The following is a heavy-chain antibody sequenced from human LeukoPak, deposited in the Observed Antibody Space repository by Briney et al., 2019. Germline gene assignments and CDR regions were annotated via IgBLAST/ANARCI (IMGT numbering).Heavy chain of an antibody. J-gene: IGHJ4*02. CDR3: AKDPGYYDSSGYNRGYLDY. Sequence: GGSLRLSCAASGFTVSANYMSWVRQAPGKGLEWVSIIYSGGSTYYADSVKGRFTISRDNSKNTLSVQMNSLRAEDTAVYYCAKDPGYYDSSGYNRGYLDYWGQGTLVTVSS. D-gene: IGHD3-22*01. V-gene: IGHV3-53*01. CDR2: IYSGGST. CDR1: GFTVSANY.